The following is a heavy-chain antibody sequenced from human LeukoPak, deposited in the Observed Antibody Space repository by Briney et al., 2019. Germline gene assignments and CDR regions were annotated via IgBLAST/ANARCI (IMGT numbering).Heavy chain of an antibody. CDR1: GFTFSSYW. D-gene: IGHD6-19*01. CDR3: ARAYSSGWYFYYYYGMDV. CDR2: IKQDGSEK. Sequence: GGSLRLSCAASGFTFSSYWMSLVRQAPGKGLEWVANIKQDGSEKYYVDSVKGRFTISRDNAKNSLYLQMNSLRAEDTAVYYCARAYSSGWYFYYYYGMDVWGQGTTVTVSS. J-gene: IGHJ6*02. V-gene: IGHV3-7*01.